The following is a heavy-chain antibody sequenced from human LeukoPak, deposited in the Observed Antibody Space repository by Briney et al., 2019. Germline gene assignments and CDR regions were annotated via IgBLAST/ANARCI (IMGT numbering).Heavy chain of an antibody. J-gene: IGHJ4*02. V-gene: IGHV3-30-3*01. CDR3: ATDSVSGWRLYYFDY. Sequence: GSLRLSCAASGFTFSSYAMHWVRQAPGKGLEWVAVISYDGSNKYYADSVKGRFTISRDNSKNTLYLQMNSLRGEDTAVYYCATDSVSGWRLYYFDYWGQGTLVTVSS. CDR2: ISYDGSNK. CDR1: GFTFSSYA. D-gene: IGHD6-19*01.